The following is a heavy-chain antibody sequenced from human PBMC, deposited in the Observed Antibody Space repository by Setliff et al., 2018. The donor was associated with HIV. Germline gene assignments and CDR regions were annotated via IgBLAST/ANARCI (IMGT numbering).Heavy chain of an antibody. CDR2: IYYTGFA. D-gene: IGHD4-17*01. V-gene: IGHV4-39*02. J-gene: IGHJ4*02. CDR3: ARDFLRSGYFDS. CDR1: GDSISSGSYF. Sequence: PSETLSLTCSVSGDSISSGSYFWGWIRRTPGKGLEWIGNIYYTGFAYYNPSLKSRVTISLDTSTTTAYMELRGLRSDDTAVYFCARDFLRSGYFDSWGQGKLVTVSS.